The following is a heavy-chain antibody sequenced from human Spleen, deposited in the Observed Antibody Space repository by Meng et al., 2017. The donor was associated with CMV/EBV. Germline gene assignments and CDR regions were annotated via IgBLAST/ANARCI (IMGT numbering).Heavy chain of an antibody. CDR1: GFTFSRYW. D-gene: IGHD3-22*01. J-gene: IGHJ4*02. CDR2: IKHDGSEI. Sequence: GESLKISCVASGFTFSRYWMSWVRQAPGKGLERVANIKHDGSEIYYADSVKGRFTISRDNAKNSVYLQMSSLRAEDTAVFYCVRDDSTGYYYFDYWGQGTQVTVSS. V-gene: IGHV3-7*01. CDR3: VRDDSTGYYYFDY.